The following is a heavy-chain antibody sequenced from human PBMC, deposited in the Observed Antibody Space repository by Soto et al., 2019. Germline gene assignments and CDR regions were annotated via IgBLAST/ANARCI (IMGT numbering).Heavy chain of an antibody. CDR3: ARELNTVTNRDAFDI. Sequence: QVQLVESGGGVVQPGRSLRLSCAASGFTFSAYGMHWVRQAPGKGLEWVAVIWSDDNNKYYADSVKGRFSISRDNSKNTRYLQMNSLGAADTAVYYCARELNTVTNRDAFDIWGQGTMVIVSS. V-gene: IGHV3-33*01. D-gene: IGHD4-17*01. CDR2: IWSDDNNK. J-gene: IGHJ3*02. CDR1: GFTFSAYG.